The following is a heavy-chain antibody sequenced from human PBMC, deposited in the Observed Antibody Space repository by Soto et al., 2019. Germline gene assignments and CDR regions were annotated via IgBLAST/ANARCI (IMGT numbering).Heavy chain of an antibody. CDR1: GGSISSSNW. CDR2: THHSGTT. CDR3: AREGSGSSLFDY. V-gene: IGHV4-4*02. D-gene: IGHD3-10*01. Sequence: QVQLQESGPGLVKPSGTLSLTCAVSGGSISSSNWWSWVRQPPGRGLEWIGETHHSGTTNYNPSLKSRVTISVDKSKNQFSLKLSSVSAADTAVYYCAREGSGSSLFDYWGQGTLATVSS. J-gene: IGHJ4*02.